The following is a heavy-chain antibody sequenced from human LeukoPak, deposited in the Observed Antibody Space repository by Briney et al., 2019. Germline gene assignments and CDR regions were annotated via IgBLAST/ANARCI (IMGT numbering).Heavy chain of an antibody. D-gene: IGHD3-22*01. J-gene: IGHJ4*02. CDR2: IKHSGST. V-gene: IGHV4-34*01. CDR1: GGSFSGYY. CDR3: ARRVTIIVVVFDS. Sequence: PSETLSLTCAVYGGSFSGYYWSWIRQPPGKGLDWIGEIKHSGSTNYNPSLKSRVTISVDTSKNKFSLKLSSVTAADTAVYYCARRVTIIVVVFDSWGQGTLATVSS.